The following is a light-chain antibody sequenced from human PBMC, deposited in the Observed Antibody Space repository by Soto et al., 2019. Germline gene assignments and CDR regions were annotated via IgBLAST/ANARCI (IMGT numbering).Light chain of an antibody. CDR3: QQANSFPLT. CDR2: DAT. V-gene: IGKV1-12*01. Sequence: DIQMTQSPSTLSASVGDRVTITCRASQSIDRWLAWYQQKPGKAPKVLIWDATTLHRGVPSRFSGSGSGTDFTLTISSLQPEDFATYYCQQANSFPLTFGGGTKVDIK. J-gene: IGKJ4*01. CDR1: QSIDRW.